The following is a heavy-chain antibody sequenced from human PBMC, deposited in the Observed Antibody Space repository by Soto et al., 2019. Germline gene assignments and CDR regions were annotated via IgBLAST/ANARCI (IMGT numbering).Heavy chain of an antibody. V-gene: IGHV3-23*01. CDR1: GFTFSSYA. D-gene: IGHD2-15*01. CDR3: AGGVVGLPYNFDY. Sequence: GGSLRLSCAASGFTFSSYAMSWVRQAPGKGLEWVSAISGSGGSTYYADSVKGRFTISRDNSKNTLYLQMNSLRAEDTAVYYCAGGVVGLPYNFDYWGQGTLVTVSS. J-gene: IGHJ4*02. CDR2: ISGSGGST.